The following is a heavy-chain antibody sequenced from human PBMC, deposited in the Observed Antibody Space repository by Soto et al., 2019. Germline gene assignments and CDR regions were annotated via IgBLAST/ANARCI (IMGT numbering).Heavy chain of an antibody. Sequence: PGGSLRLSCAASGFTFSSSWMSWVRQAPGKGLEWVANIKQDGSERYYVDSVKGRFTISRDNAKNSLYLQMDSLRAEDTAMYYCATPTRGYSASYWGQGTLVTVSS. D-gene: IGHD5-12*01. CDR2: IKQDGSER. J-gene: IGHJ4*02. CDR3: ATPTRGYSASY. CDR1: GFTFSSSW. V-gene: IGHV3-7*05.